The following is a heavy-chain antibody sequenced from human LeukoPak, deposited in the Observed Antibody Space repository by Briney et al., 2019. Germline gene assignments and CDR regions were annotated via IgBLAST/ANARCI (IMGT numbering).Heavy chain of an antibody. Sequence: PGGSLRLSCVASGFTFSGAAMTWVRQAPGKGLEWVSTITGSDDRTYYADSVKGRFTISRDYSKNTLRLQMSSLTVEDTAIYYCAKGPQVGSGYHPDFWGQGTLVTVSS. CDR3: AKGPQVGSGYHPDF. CDR1: GFTFSGAA. V-gene: IGHV3-23*01. CDR2: ITGSDDRT. D-gene: IGHD3-22*01. J-gene: IGHJ4*02.